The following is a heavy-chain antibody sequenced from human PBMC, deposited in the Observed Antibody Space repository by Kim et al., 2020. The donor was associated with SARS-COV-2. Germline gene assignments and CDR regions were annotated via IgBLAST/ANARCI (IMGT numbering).Heavy chain of an antibody. CDR3: ARHKGGYDSLTGYYNPGAFDI. V-gene: IGHV4-39*01. D-gene: IGHD3-9*01. Sequence: SETLSLTCTVSGGSISSSSYYWGWIRQPPGKGLEWIGSIYYSGSTYYNPSLKSRVTISVDTSKNQFSLKLSSVTAADTAVYYCARHKGGYDSLTGYYNPGAFDIWGQGTMVTVSS. J-gene: IGHJ3*02. CDR1: GGSISSSSYY. CDR2: IYYSGST.